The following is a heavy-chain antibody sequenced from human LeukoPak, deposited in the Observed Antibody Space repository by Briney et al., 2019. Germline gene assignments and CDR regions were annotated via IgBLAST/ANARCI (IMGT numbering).Heavy chain of an antibody. CDR1: GSSISSYY. D-gene: IGHD6-19*01. V-gene: IGHV4-4*07. CDR3: ARDRKEPGIAVAGTGFDP. Sequence: PSETLSLTCTVSGSSISSYYWSWIRQPAGKGLEWIGRIYTSGSTNYNPSLKSRVTMSVDTSKNQFSLKLSSVTAADTAVYYCARDRKEPGIAVAGTGFDPWGQGTLVTVSS. CDR2: IYTSGST. J-gene: IGHJ5*02.